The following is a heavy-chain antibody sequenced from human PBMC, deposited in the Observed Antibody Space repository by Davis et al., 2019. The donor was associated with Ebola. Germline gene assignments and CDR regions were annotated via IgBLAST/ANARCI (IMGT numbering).Heavy chain of an antibody. D-gene: IGHD3-9*01. CDR3: ARSTGLTD. Sequence: GESLKISCAASGFTFSSYAMTWVRQAPGKGLEWVANIKEDGGETRYLDSVKGRFTISRDNAKNSMYLQMNSLRAEDTAVYYCARSTGLTDWGQGTLVTVSS. V-gene: IGHV3-7*01. CDR1: GFTFSSYA. J-gene: IGHJ4*02. CDR2: IKEDGGET.